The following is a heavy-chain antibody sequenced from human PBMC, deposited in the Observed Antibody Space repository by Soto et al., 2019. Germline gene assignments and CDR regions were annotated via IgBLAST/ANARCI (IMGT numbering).Heavy chain of an antibody. J-gene: IGHJ6*03. D-gene: IGHD3-3*01. Sequence: TSETLSLTCAVYGGSFSGYYWSWIRQPPGKGLEWIGEINHSGSTNYNPSLKSRVTISVDTSKNQFSLKLSSVTAADTAVYYCARPPYYDFWSGPQGYYYYYMDVWGKGTTVTVSS. CDR1: GGSFSGYY. CDR2: INHSGST. V-gene: IGHV4-34*01. CDR3: ARPPYYDFWSGPQGYYYYYMDV.